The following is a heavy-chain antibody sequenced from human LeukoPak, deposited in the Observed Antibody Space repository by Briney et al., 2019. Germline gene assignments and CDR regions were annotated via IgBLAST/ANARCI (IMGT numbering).Heavy chain of an antibody. D-gene: IGHD3-22*01. J-gene: IGHJ4*02. V-gene: IGHV1-18*01. CDR2: ISAYNGNT. Sequence: ASVKVSCKASGGTFSSYAISWVRQAPGQGLEWMGWISAYNGNTNYAQKLQGRVTMTTDTSTSTAYMELRSLRSDDTAVYYCARDSYSIYYYDSSGYSDYWGQGTLVTVSS. CDR1: GGTFSSYA. CDR3: ARDSYSIYYYDSSGYSDY.